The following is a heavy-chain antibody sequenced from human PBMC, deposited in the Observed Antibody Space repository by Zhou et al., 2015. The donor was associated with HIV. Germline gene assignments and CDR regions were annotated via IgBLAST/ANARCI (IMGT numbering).Heavy chain of an antibody. V-gene: IGHV1-69*01. Sequence: QVQLVQSGAEVKKPGSSVKVSCKASGGTFSSYAISWVRQAPGQGLEWMGGIIPIFGTANYAQKFQGRVTITADESTSTAYMELSSLRSEDTAVYYCARGVLTITRRRYYYMDVWGTKGTDGHRLL. CDR1: GGTFSSYA. CDR2: IIPIFGTA. J-gene: IGHJ6*03. D-gene: IGHD5-12*01. CDR3: ARGVLTITRRRYYYMDV.